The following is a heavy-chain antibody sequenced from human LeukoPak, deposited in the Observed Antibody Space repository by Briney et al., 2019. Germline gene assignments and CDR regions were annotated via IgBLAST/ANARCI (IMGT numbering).Heavy chain of an antibody. CDR3: AKDLRTMIVVVGMDV. V-gene: IGHV3-30*18. Sequence: GGSLRPSCAASGFTFSSYGMHWVRQAPGKGLEWVAVISYDGSNKYYADSVKGRFTISRDNSKNTLYLQMNSLRAEDTAVYYCAKDLRTMIVVVGMDVWGQGTTVTVSS. CDR2: ISYDGSNK. J-gene: IGHJ6*02. D-gene: IGHD3-22*01. CDR1: GFTFSSYG.